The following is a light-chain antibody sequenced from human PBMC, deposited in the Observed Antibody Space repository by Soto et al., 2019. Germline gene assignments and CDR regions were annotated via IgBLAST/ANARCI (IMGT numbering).Light chain of an antibody. CDR2: RAS. J-gene: IGKJ1*01. CDR1: QSISSW. Sequence: DIQMTQSPSTLSASVGDRVIITCRASQSISSWLAWYQQKPGKAPDLLIYRASTLKTGIPSRFSGSGSGTEFILIVGSLQPNDFATYCCQHHARTTSTFGPETKGEIK. V-gene: IGKV1-5*03. CDR3: QHHARTTST.